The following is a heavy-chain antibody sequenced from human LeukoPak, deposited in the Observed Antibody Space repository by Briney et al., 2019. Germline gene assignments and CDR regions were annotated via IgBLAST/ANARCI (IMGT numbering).Heavy chain of an antibody. V-gene: IGHV3-23*01. CDR1: GFPFSSYV. Sequence: GGSLRLSCAASGFPFSSYVMGSVRQAPGKGLELVSTMSDSIVSTYYADSVKGRFTISRDNSKNTLYLQMNSLRAEDTAVYYCATLGYCTSTSCSLVHWGQGTLVTVSS. CDR2: MSDSIVST. CDR3: ATLGYCTSTSCSLVH. J-gene: IGHJ4*02. D-gene: IGHD2-2*03.